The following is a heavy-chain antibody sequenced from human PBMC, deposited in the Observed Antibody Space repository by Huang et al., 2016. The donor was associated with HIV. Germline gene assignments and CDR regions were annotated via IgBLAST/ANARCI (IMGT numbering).Heavy chain of an antibody. V-gene: IGHV3-74*01. Sequence: EVQLVESGGGLVQPGGSLRLSCASSGFSISSYWMHWVRQAPGKGLVWVSRMNSDGSSTSYADSVKGRCTISRDNAKNTLYLQMNSLRAEDTAVYYCARDPRIQSWLNFFDYWGQGTLVSVSS. CDR3: ARDPRIQSWLNFFDY. CDR2: MNSDGSST. CDR1: GFSISSYW. J-gene: IGHJ4*02. D-gene: IGHD3-22*01.